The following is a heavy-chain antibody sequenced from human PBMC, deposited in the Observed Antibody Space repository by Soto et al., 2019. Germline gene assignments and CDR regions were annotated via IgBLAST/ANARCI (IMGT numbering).Heavy chain of an antibody. D-gene: IGHD5-18*01. J-gene: IGHJ6*02. Sequence: TLSLTCTVSGGSISGYYWSWIRQPPGKGLEWIGYMYNTGSTVYNPSFKSRVTISVDTSKNQFSLKLSSVTAADTAVYYCACIFSGGYGYGFYYYGMDVWGQGTTVTVSS. CDR2: MYNTGST. CDR3: ACIFSGGYGYGFYYYGMDV. CDR1: GGSISGYY. V-gene: IGHV4-4*08.